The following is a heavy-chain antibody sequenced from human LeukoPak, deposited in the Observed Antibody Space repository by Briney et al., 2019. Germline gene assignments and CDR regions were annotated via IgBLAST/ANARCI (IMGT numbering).Heavy chain of an antibody. CDR3: ARVSGIAAADYYFDY. Sequence: PSETLSLTCTVSGGSISSGGYYWSWIRQHPGKGLEWIGYIYYSGSTYYNPSLKSRVTISVDTSKNQFSLKLSSVTAADTAVYYCARVSGIAAADYYFDYWGQGTLVTVSS. CDR2: IYYSGST. D-gene: IGHD6-13*01. CDR1: GGSISSGGYY. J-gene: IGHJ4*02. V-gene: IGHV4-31*03.